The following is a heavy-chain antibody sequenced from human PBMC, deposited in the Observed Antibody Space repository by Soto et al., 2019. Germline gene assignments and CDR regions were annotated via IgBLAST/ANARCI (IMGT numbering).Heavy chain of an antibody. D-gene: IGHD6-13*01. CDR1: GYSFASYW. V-gene: IGHV5-10-1*01. CDR2: IDPSDSYT. Sequence: HGESLKISCKGSGYSFASYWISWVRQMPGKGLEWMGRIDPSDSYTNYSPSFQGHVTISADKSISTAYLQWSSLKASDTAMYYCARLDGPAAAGTYYYYYGMDVWGQGTTVTVSS. CDR3: ARLDGPAAAGTYYYYYGMDV. J-gene: IGHJ6*02.